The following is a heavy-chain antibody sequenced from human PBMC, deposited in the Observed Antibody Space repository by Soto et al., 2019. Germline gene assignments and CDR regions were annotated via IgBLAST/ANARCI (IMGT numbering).Heavy chain of an antibody. Sequence: LRLSCAASGFTFSSYGMHWVRQAPGKGLEWVAVIWYDGSNKYYADSVKGRFTISRDNSKNTLYLQMNSLRAEDTAVYYCARDYYYDSSGYPAPTPGYWGQGTLVTVSS. J-gene: IGHJ4*02. CDR2: IWYDGSNK. CDR1: GFTFSSYG. CDR3: ARDYYYDSSGYPAPTPGY. V-gene: IGHV3-33*01. D-gene: IGHD3-22*01.